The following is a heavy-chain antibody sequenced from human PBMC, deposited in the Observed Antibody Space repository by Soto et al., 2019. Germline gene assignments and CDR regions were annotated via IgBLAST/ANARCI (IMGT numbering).Heavy chain of an antibody. J-gene: IGHJ4*02. V-gene: IGHV3-30*18. CDR1: GFTFSNYG. Sequence: QVQLVESGGGVVQSGRSLRLSCVASGFTFSNYGMHWVRQAPGKGLEWVAVIASDGRDKKYADSVRGRFTISRDNSKNTMYLEMNSLRGDDAAVYYCAKDKGPGPAVYYFDYWGQGTLVTVSS. D-gene: IGHD6-19*01. CDR3: AKDKGPGPAVYYFDY. CDR2: IASDGRDK.